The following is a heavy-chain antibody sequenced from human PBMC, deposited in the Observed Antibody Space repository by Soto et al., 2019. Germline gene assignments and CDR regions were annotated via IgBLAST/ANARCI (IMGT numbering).Heavy chain of an antibody. CDR1: GYTFTSYD. V-gene: IGHV1-8*01. J-gene: IGHJ6*02. Sequence: QVQLVQSGAEVKKPGASVKVSCKASGYTFTSYDINWVRQATGQGLEWMGWMNPNSGNTGYAQKFQGRVTMTRNTSISTAYMELSSLRSKDTAVYYCARGPTNYDFWSGYFQNYYYGMDVWGQGTTVTVSS. D-gene: IGHD3-3*01. CDR2: MNPNSGNT. CDR3: ARGPTNYDFWSGYFQNYYYGMDV.